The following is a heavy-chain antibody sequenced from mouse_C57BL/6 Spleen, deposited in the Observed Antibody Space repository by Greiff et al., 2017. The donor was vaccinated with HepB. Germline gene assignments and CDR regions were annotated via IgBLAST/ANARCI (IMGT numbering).Heavy chain of an antibody. CDR2: IYPRSGNT. D-gene: IGHD1-1*01. Sequence: VQRVESGAELARPGASVKLSCKASGYTFTSYGISWVKQRTGQGLEWIGEIYPRSGNTYYNEKFKGKATLTADKSSSTAYMELRSLTSEDSAVYFCGGTGYYGPYAMDYWGQGTSVTVSS. CDR1: GYTFTSYG. CDR3: GGTGYYGPYAMDY. J-gene: IGHJ4*01. V-gene: IGHV1-81*01.